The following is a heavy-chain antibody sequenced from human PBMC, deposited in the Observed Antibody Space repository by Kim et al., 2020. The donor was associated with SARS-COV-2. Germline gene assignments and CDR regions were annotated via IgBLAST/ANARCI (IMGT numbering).Heavy chain of an antibody. Sequence: SETLSLTCTVSGGSISSYYWSWIRQPPGKGLEWIGYIYYSGSTNYNPSLKSRVTISVDTSKNQFSLKLSSVTAADTAVYYCARADGDYLAHFDYWGQGTLVTVSS. CDR1: GGSISSYY. CDR2: IYYSGST. CDR3: ARADGDYLAHFDY. J-gene: IGHJ4*02. D-gene: IGHD4-17*01. V-gene: IGHV4-59*13.